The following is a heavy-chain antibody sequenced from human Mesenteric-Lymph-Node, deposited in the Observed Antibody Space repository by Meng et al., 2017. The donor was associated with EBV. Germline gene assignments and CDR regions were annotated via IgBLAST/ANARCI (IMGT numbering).Heavy chain of an antibody. CDR2: ISYSGNT. V-gene: IGHV4-30-4*01. Sequence: QVELQGSGPGLVQPSQTLSLTCGVSGDSISGGGYYWSWIRQPPGKGLEWIGYISYSGNTYYNTSLKSRLTISLDTSKNQFSLKLKSVTAADTAVYYCARALYSGYDYFDWGQGTLVTVSS. CDR3: ARALYSGYDYFD. J-gene: IGHJ1*01. CDR1: GDSISGGGYY. D-gene: IGHD5-12*01.